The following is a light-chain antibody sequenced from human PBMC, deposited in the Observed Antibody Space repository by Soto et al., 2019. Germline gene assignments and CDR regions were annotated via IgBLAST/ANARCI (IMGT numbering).Light chain of an antibody. J-gene: IGKJ5*01. V-gene: IGKV3-20*01. CDR1: QSVSSSY. CDR2: GAY. CDR3: QQDLNGPIT. Sequence: EIVLTQSPGTLSLSPGERATLSCRASQSVSSSYLAWYQQKPGQAHRLLIYGAYSRATGIPDRFSGSGSGTDFTHTIRSLEPEDFAVYYCQQDLNGPITFGQGTGLEI.